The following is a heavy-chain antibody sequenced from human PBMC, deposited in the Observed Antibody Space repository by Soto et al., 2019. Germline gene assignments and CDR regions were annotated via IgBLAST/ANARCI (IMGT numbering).Heavy chain of an antibody. V-gene: IGHV3-74*01. J-gene: IGHJ4*02. D-gene: IGHD5-12*01. CDR2: VSSDGSST. CDR1: GFTFSSYW. CDR3: ARGLPNFSSFDS. Sequence: EVQLVESGGGLVQPGESLRLSCAASGFTFSSYWMHWIRQAPGKGLVWVSRVSSDGSSTVYANSVKGRLTISRDNAKNTLYLQMNSLSDEDTPVYYCARGLPNFSSFDSWGQGTLVTVSS.